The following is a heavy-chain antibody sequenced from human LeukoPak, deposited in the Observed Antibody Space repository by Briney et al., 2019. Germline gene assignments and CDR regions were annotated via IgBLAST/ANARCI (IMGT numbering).Heavy chain of an antibody. V-gene: IGHV1-18*01. CDR3: ARWPTVPAYPNLDY. CDR1: GYTFTSYG. CDR2: ISAYNGNT. D-gene: IGHD4-17*01. Sequence: ASVKVSCKASGYTFTSYGISWVRQAPGQGLEWMGWISAYNGNTNYAQKLQGRVTMTTDTSTSTAYMELRSLRSDDTAVHYCARWPTVPAYPNLDYWGQGTLVTVSS. J-gene: IGHJ4*02.